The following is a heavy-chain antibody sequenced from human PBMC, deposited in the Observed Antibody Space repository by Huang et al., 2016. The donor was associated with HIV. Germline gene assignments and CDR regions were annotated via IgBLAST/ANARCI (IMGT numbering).Heavy chain of an antibody. Sequence: QVQLVQSGAEVKRPGTSVKVSCKASGYTFTGYYIHWVRQAPGQGLEWMGWINPNRGGGRYALKFQGRVTLTRDTSVNTLYMELRRLKSDDTAVYYCARADTDTSSFYYWDQGSLVTVSS. D-gene: IGHD6-6*01. V-gene: IGHV1-2*02. CDR3: ARADTDTSSFYY. J-gene: IGHJ4*02. CDR1: GYTFTGYY. CDR2: INPNRGGG.